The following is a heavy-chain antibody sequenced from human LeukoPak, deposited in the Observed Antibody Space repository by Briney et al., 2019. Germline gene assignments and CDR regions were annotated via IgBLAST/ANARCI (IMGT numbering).Heavy chain of an antibody. Sequence: SVKVSCKASGGTFSSYAISWVRQAPGQGLEWMGRIIPIFGTANYAQKFQGRVTITTDESTSTAYMELSSLRSEDTAVYYCARELGYSSGWRDYWGQGTLVTVSS. V-gene: IGHV1-69*05. CDR2: IIPIFGTA. J-gene: IGHJ4*02. D-gene: IGHD6-19*01. CDR1: GGTFSSYA. CDR3: ARELGYSSGWRDY.